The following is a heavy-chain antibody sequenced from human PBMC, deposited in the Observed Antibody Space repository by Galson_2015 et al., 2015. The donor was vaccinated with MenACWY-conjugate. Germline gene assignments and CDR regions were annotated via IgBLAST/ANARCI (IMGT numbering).Heavy chain of an antibody. V-gene: IGHV5-51*01. Sequence: QSGAEVKKPGESLQISCKASGYSFLTYWIGWVRQVPGKGLEWVGLISPIDSKTRYSPAFEGRVTISADNSITTAYLQWNSLQASDTAMYYCARHPPGGRGMDVWGQGTTVTVSS. CDR1: GYSFLTYW. CDR3: ARHPPGGRGMDV. J-gene: IGHJ6*02. CDR2: ISPIDSKT. D-gene: IGHD1-26*01.